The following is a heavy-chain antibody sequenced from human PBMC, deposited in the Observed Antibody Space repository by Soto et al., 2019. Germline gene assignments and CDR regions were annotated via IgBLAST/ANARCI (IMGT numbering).Heavy chain of an antibody. Sequence: EVQLVESGGGLVQPGGSLRLSCAASGFSITNTWMHWVRQAPGKGLVWVGRVKSKAQGGTADYAAPVKGRFTVSREDSKNTQYLQMNRLKMDDPAVYYCNSYPDFWGGHTPLWGQGTLVTVSS. CDR1: GFSITNTW. CDR2: VKSKAQGGTA. D-gene: IGHD3-3*01. V-gene: IGHV3-15*07. J-gene: IGHJ4*02. CDR3: NSYPDFWGGHTPL.